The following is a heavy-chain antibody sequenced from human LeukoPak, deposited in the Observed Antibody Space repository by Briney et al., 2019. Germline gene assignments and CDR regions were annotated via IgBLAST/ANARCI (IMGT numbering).Heavy chain of an antibody. Sequence: ASVKVSCKASGYTFTGYYMHWVRQAPGQGLEWMGRINPNSGGTNYAQRFQGRVTMTRDTSISTAYMELSRLRSDDTAVYYCARGPYSSGWYNFDYWGQGTLVTVSS. CDR2: INPNSGGT. V-gene: IGHV1-2*06. CDR3: ARGPYSSGWYNFDY. CDR1: GYTFTGYY. D-gene: IGHD6-19*01. J-gene: IGHJ4*02.